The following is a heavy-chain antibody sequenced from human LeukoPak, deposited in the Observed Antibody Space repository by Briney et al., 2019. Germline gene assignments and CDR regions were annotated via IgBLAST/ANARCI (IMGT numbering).Heavy chain of an antibody. CDR1: GFTFSSYS. Sequence: GGSLRLSCAASGFTFSSYSMNWVRQAPGKGLEWVSYISSSSSTIYYADSVKGRFTISRDNAKNSLYLQMNSLRAEDTAVYYCFGELLAADYWGQGTLVTVSS. D-gene: IGHD3-10*01. CDR2: ISSSSSTI. CDR3: FGELLAADY. V-gene: IGHV3-48*01. J-gene: IGHJ4*02.